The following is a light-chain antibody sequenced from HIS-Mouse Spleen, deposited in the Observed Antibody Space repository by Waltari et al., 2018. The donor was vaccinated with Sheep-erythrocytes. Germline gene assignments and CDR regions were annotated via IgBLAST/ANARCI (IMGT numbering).Light chain of an antibody. CDR2: QDT. V-gene: IGLV3-1*01. J-gene: IGLJ2*01. CDR3: QAWDSSIVV. Sequence: SSELTQPPSVSVSPGQTASITCSGDKLGDKYACWYQQKPGQSPVLVIYQDTKRPSGLPERFSGSNSGNTATLTISGTQAMDEADYYCQAWDSSIVVFGVGTKLTVL. CDR1: KLGDKY.